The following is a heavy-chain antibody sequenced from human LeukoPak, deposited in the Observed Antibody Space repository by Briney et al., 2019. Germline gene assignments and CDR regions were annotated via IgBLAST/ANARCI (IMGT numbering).Heavy chain of an antibody. CDR3: ARRQYYYDSSGYYATPLDY. J-gene: IGHJ4*02. D-gene: IGHD3-22*01. CDR1: GYSFSSYW. V-gene: IGHV5-51*01. Sequence: GESLKISCKGSGYSFSSYWIAWVRQMPGKGLEWMGIIYPGDSDTRYNPSFQGQVTISADKSISTAYLQWSSLKASDTAMYYCARRQYYYDSSGYYATPLDYWGQGTLVTVSS. CDR2: IYPGDSDT.